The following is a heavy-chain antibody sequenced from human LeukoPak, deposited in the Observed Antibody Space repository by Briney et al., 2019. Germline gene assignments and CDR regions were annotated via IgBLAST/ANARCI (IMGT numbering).Heavy chain of an antibody. J-gene: IGHJ4*02. CDR2: ISWNSGSI. V-gene: IGHV3-9*01. CDR1: GFTFDDYA. CDR3: AGGYTGHDY. D-gene: IGHD2-2*02. Sequence: GRSLRLSCAASGFTFDDYAMHWVRQAPGKGLERVSGISWNSGSIGYADSVKGRFTISRDNAKNSLYLQMNSLRAEDTAVYYCAGGYTGHDYWGQGTLVTVSS.